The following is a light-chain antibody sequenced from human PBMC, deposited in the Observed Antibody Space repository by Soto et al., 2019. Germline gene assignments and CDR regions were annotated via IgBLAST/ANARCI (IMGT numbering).Light chain of an antibody. CDR2: GSS. CDR1: QSGSSSY. Sequence: EIVLTQSPGTLSLSPGEGATLSCRASQSGSSSYLAWYQQKPGQAPRLLIYGSSSRATGIPDRFSGGGSGTDFTLTISRLEPEDFAVYYCQQYDNSPWTFGQGTTVEIK. V-gene: IGKV3-20*01. CDR3: QQYDNSPWT. J-gene: IGKJ1*01.